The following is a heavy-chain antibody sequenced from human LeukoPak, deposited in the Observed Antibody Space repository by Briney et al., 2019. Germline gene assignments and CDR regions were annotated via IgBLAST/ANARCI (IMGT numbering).Heavy chain of an antibody. D-gene: IGHD3-10*01. Sequence: GGSLRLSCVASGFTFTNAWMNWVRQAPGKGLEWVGHIKSKTDGGTTDHAAPVKGRFTISRDNSKNTLYLQMNSLRAEDTAVYYCARSALWFGADYWGQGTLVTVSS. CDR1: GFTFTNAW. CDR2: IKSKTDGGTT. V-gene: IGHV3-15*07. J-gene: IGHJ4*02. CDR3: ARSALWFGADY.